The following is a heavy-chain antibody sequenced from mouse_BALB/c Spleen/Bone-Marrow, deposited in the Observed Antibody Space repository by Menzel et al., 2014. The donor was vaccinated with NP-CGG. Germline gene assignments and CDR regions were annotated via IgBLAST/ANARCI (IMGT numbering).Heavy chain of an antibody. J-gene: IGHJ2*01. V-gene: IGHV5-6*01. Sequence: EVKLVESGGDLVKPGASLKLSCAASGFTFTSYGMSWVRQTPDKRLELVATISRGGSYTYCPESVKGRFTLSRDTASSPLSPQMPNMKCQGPAMYYCARDWLGYWGQGTLLTVSS. D-gene: IGHD4-1*01. CDR1: GFTFTSYG. CDR3: ARDWLGY. CDR2: ISRGGSYT.